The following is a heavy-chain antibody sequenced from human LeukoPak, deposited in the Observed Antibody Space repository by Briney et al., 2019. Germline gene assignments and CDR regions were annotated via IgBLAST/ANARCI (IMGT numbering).Heavy chain of an antibody. CDR3: ARGFQSFKPGYSSGRRYYYYYGMDV. CDR2: IIPIFGTA. CDR1: GYTFTSYA. D-gene: IGHD6-19*01. J-gene: IGHJ6*02. Sequence: SVKVSCKASGYTFTSYAMHWVRQAPGQRLEWMGGIIPIFGTANYAQKFQGRVTITADESTSTAYMELSSLRSEDTAVYYCARGFQSFKPGYSSGRRYYYYYGMDVWGQGTMVTVSS. V-gene: IGHV1-69*13.